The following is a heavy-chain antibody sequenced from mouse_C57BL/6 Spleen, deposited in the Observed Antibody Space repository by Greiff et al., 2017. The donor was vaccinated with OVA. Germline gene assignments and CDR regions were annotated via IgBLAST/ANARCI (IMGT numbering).Heavy chain of an antibody. J-gene: IGHJ2*01. CDR2: INPGSGGT. V-gene: IGHV1-54*01. Sequence: VKLQESGAELVRPGTSVKVSCKASGYAFTDYLIEWVKQRPGQGLEWIGVINPGSGGTNYNEKFKGKATLTADKSSSTAYMQRSSLTSEDSAVYFCARDYYGSSSFDYWGQGTTLTVSS. D-gene: IGHD1-1*01. CDR3: ARDYYGSSSFDY. CDR1: GYAFTDYL.